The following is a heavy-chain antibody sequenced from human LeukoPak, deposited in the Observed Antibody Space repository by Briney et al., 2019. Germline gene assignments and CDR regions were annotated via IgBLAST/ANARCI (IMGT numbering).Heavy chain of an antibody. CDR2: INSDGSTT. D-gene: IGHD2-2*01. CDR3: EKSPGRSRRPPDY. V-gene: IGHV3-74*01. J-gene: IGHJ4*02. Sequence: GGSLRLSCAASGFTFSSYWMHWVRQAPGKGLVWVSRINSDGSTTNYADSVKGRFTISRDNAKNTLYLQMNSLRAEDTAVYYCEKSPGRSRRPPDYWGQGTLVTVSS. CDR1: GFTFSSYW.